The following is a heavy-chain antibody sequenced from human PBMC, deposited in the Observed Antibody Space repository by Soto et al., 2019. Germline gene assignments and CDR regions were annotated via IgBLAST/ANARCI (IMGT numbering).Heavy chain of an antibody. CDR2: ISAYNGNT. CDR1: GYTFTSYG. Sequence: QVQLVQSGAEVQKPGASVKVSCKASGYTFTSYGISWVRQAPGQGLEWMGWISAYNGNTNYAQKLQGRVTMTTDTSTSTAYMELRSLRSDDTAVYYCARDEYCSSTSCYVWYGMDVWGQGTTVTVSS. CDR3: ARDEYCSSTSCYVWYGMDV. J-gene: IGHJ6*02. D-gene: IGHD2-2*01. V-gene: IGHV1-18*01.